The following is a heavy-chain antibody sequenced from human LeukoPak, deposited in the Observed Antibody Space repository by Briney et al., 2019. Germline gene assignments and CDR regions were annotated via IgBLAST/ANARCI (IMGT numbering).Heavy chain of an antibody. D-gene: IGHD3-22*01. J-gene: IGHJ3*02. Sequence: QPGGSLRLSCAASGFTVSRYWMTWVRQAPGKGLEWVANIKQDGSEKYYVDSVKGRLTISRDNAKNSLYLQMNSLRAEDTAVYYCARVYYDSSGSLYEAFDIWGQGAMVTVSS. CDR3: ARVYYDSSGSLYEAFDI. CDR1: GFTVSRYW. V-gene: IGHV3-7*05. CDR2: IKQDGSEK.